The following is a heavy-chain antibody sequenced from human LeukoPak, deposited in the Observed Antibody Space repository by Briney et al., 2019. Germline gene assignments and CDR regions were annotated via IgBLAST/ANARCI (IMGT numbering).Heavy chain of an antibody. CDR1: GFTFSSYA. CDR2: ISGSGDST. D-gene: IGHD3-9*01. CDR3: AKVRPTYYDILTGYLGYYFDY. Sequence: GGSLRLSCAASGFTFSSYAMSWVRQAPGKGLEWVSTISGSGDSTYYAGSVKGRFTISRDNSKNTMSLQMNSLRAEDTAVYYCAKVRPTYYDILTGYLGYYFDYWGQGTLVTVSS. J-gene: IGHJ4*02. V-gene: IGHV3-23*01.